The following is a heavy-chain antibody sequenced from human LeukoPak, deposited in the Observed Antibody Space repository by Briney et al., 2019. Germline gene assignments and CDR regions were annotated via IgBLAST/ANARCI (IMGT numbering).Heavy chain of an antibody. CDR3: ARDPGSFPGYYFDY. CDR2: INSDGSST. CDR1: GFTFSSYW. V-gene: IGHV3-74*01. J-gene: IGHJ4*02. D-gene: IGHD6-13*01. Sequence: QPGGSLRLSCAASGFTFSSYWMHWVRQAPGKGLVWVSRINSDGSSTSYADSVKGRFTISRDNAKNTLYLQMGSLRAEDMAVYYCARDPGSFPGYYFDYWGQGTLVTVSS.